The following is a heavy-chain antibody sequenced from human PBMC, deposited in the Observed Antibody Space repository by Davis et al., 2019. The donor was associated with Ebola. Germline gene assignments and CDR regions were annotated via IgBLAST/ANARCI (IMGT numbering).Heavy chain of an antibody. CDR2: IYYSGST. D-gene: IGHD1-26*01. V-gene: IGHV4-59*08. Sequence: MPSETLSLTCAVYGGSFSSYYWSWIRQPPGKGLEWIGYIYYSGSTNYNPSLKSRVTISVDTSKNQFSLKLSSVTAADTAVYYCAATIVGVDYWGQGTLVTVSS. J-gene: IGHJ4*02. CDR3: AATIVGVDY. CDR1: GGSFSSYY.